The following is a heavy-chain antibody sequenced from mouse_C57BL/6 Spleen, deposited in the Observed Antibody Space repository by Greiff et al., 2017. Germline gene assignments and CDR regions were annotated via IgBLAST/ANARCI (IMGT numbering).Heavy chain of an antibody. V-gene: IGHV1-69*01. J-gene: IGHJ2*01. CDR3: ARGANYYGSSYEDC. D-gene: IGHD1-1*01. Sequence: QVQLQQPGAELVMPGASVKLSCKASGYTFTSYWMHWVKQRPGQGLEWIGEIDPSDSYTNYNQKFKGKSTLTVDKSSSTAYMQLSSLTSEDSAVYYCARGANYYGSSYEDCWGQGTTLTVSS. CDR2: IDPSDSYT. CDR1: GYTFTSYW.